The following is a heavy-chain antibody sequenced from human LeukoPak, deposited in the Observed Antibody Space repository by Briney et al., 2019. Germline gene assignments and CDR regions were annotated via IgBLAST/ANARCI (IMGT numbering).Heavy chain of an antibody. D-gene: IGHD3-22*01. Sequence: SETLSLTCTVSGGSISSYYWSWIRQPPGKGLEWIGYIYYSGSTNYNPSLKSRVTISVDTSKNQFSLTLSSVTAADTAVYYCARELYDSSGFDYWGQGTLVTVSS. CDR3: ARELYDSSGFDY. CDR2: IYYSGST. J-gene: IGHJ4*02. V-gene: IGHV4-59*12. CDR1: GGSISSYY.